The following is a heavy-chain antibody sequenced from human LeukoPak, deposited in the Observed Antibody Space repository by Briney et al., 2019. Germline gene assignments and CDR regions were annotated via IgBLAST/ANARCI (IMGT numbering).Heavy chain of an antibody. J-gene: IGHJ5*02. CDR3: ARALGGNSGFDP. CDR2: FDPEDGDT. Sequence: ASVKVSCKASGGTFSSYAISWVRQAPGKGLEWMGGFDPEDGDTIYAQKFQGRVTMTRNTSISTAYMELSSLRSEDTAVYYCARALGGNSGFDPWGQGTLVTVSS. CDR1: GGTFSSYA. D-gene: IGHD4-23*01. V-gene: IGHV1-8*02.